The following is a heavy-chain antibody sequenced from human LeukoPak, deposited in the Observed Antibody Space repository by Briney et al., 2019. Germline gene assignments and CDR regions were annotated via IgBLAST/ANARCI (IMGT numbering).Heavy chain of an antibody. CDR1: GFTFSNHW. V-gene: IGHV3-48*03. CDR2: ISSSGSTI. CDR3: AREGTTVVTQEYDAFDI. J-gene: IGHJ3*02. D-gene: IGHD4-23*01. Sequence: PGGSLRLSCVASGFTFSNHWLHWVRQGPGKGLEWVSYISSSGSTIYYADSVKGRFTISRDNAKNSLYLQMNSLRAEDTAVYYCAREGTTVVTQEYDAFDIWGQGTMVTVSS.